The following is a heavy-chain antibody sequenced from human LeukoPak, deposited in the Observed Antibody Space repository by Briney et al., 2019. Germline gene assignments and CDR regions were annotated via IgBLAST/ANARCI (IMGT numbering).Heavy chain of an antibody. CDR1: GFTFSDYY. Sequence: GGSLRLSCAAFGFTFSDYYMSWIRQAPGKGLEWVSHISTGSTYTNYADSVKGRFTISRDNAKNSLYPQMNSLRAEDTAVYYCARDDIRGYSYGYGYWGQGTLVTVSS. J-gene: IGHJ4*02. D-gene: IGHD5-18*01. CDR3: ARDDIRGYSYGYGY. CDR2: ISTGSTYT. V-gene: IGHV3-11*06.